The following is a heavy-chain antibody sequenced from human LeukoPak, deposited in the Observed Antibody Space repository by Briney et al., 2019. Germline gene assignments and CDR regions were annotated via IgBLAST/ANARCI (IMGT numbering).Heavy chain of an antibody. V-gene: IGHV3-20*04. D-gene: IGHD3-3*01. CDR3: ARVGSLEWLTLYDY. J-gene: IGHJ4*02. CDR1: GFTFDDYG. Sequence: GGSLRLSCAASGFTFDDYGMSWVRQAPGKGLEWVSGINWNGGSTGYADSVKGRFTISRDNAKNSLYLQMNSLRVEDTALYYCARVGSLEWLTLYDYWGQGTLVTVSS. CDR2: INWNGGST.